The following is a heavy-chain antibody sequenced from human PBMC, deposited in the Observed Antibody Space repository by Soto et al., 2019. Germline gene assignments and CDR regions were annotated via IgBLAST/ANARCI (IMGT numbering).Heavy chain of an antibody. J-gene: IGHJ6*02. CDR1: GFTFSSYW. CDR3: ARVYYYGSGSYSVYYYGMDV. V-gene: IGHV3-7*05. CDR2: IKQDGSEK. D-gene: IGHD3-10*01. Sequence: ESGGGLVQPGGSLRLSCAASGFTFSSYWMSWVRQAPGKGLEWVANIKQDGSEKYYVDSVKGRFTISRDNAKNSLYLQMNSLRAEDTAVYYCARVYYYGSGSYSVYYYGMDVWGQGTTVTVSS.